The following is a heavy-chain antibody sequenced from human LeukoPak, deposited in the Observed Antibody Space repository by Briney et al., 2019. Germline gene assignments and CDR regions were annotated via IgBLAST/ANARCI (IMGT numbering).Heavy chain of an antibody. CDR1: GFTFDDYA. D-gene: IGHD2-15*01. V-gene: IGHV3-9*03. J-gene: IGHJ5*02. Sequence: AGGSLRLSCAASGFTFDDYAMHWVRQAPGKGLEWVSTISWNSGRIGYADSVKGRFTISRDNAKNSLYLQMNSPRPEDMALYYCAKEGRYSSGGGWFDPWGQGTLVTVSS. CDR3: AKEGRYSSGGGWFDP. CDR2: ISWNSGRI.